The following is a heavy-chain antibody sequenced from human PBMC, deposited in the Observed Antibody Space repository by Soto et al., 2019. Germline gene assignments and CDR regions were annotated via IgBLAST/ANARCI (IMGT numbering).Heavy chain of an antibody. D-gene: IGHD1-1*01. CDR1: GFTISTHG. CDR2: IWSDGSNK. J-gene: IGHJ4*02. CDR3: AAATTWNVQVHY. V-gene: IGHV3-33*03. Sequence: QAQLVESGGGVVQPGTSLRLSCAASGFTISTHGMHWVRQAPGKGLEWLANIWSDGSNKFYAESVKGRFSISKDNSKNTLYLQMSILRAEDTAVYYCAAATTWNVQVHYWGQGTQVTVSS.